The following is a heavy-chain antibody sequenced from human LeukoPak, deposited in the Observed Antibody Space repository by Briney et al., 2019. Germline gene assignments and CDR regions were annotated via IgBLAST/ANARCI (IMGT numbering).Heavy chain of an antibody. CDR1: AFSFRSYW. J-gene: IGHJ3*02. D-gene: IGHD6-25*01. CDR2: IKQDGSEK. CDR3: ARDALISAKTHDAFDI. Sequence: QSGGSLRLSCAASAFSFRSYWMSWVRQAPGKGLEWVASIKQDGSEKYYVDSVKGRFTTSRDNTKNSLYLQMNSLRAEDTAVYYCARDALISAKTHDAFDIWGQGTMVTVSS. V-gene: IGHV3-7*01.